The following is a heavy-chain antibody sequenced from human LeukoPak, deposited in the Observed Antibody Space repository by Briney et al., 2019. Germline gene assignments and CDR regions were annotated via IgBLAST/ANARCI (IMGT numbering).Heavy chain of an antibody. Sequence: ASVKVSCKASGYTFTDYYIHWVRQAPGQGLEWMGWINPNTGGINYAQKFQGRVTVTRDTSISTAYMELSRLRSDDTAMYYCARWYYGASAHIDYWGQGTLVTVSS. CDR2: INPNTGGI. CDR3: ARWYYGASAHIDY. V-gene: IGHV1-2*02. J-gene: IGHJ4*02. D-gene: IGHD4/OR15-4a*01. CDR1: GYTFTDYY.